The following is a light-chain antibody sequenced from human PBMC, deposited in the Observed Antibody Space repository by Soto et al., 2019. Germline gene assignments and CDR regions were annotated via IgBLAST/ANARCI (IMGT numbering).Light chain of an antibody. Sequence: EIVLTQSPGTLSLSPWERATLSCRASQSVSSSYLAWYQQQPGQAPRLLIYVASSRATGIPDRFRVSGSGTGFTLSISRLEPEDVSVYYCHQYASSPVYTFCQGTKLEIK. CDR3: HQYASSPVYT. J-gene: IGKJ2*01. V-gene: IGKV3-20*01. CDR1: QSVSSSY. CDR2: VAS.